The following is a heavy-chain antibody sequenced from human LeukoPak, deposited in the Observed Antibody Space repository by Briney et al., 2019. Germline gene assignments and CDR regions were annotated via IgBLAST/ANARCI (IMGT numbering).Heavy chain of an antibody. D-gene: IGHD3-16*01. Sequence: PSETLSLTSTVPGGSIRSSYWTSIPQPPGKGLGWVGPNYYSGSTNYNHSLKSRVTISVDTSKNQFSLKLSSVTAADTAVYYCARRGSYPRLAYFQHWGQGTLVTVSS. J-gene: IGHJ1*01. V-gene: IGHV4-59*13. CDR3: ARRGSYPRLAYFQH. CDR2: NYYSGST. CDR1: GGSIRSSY.